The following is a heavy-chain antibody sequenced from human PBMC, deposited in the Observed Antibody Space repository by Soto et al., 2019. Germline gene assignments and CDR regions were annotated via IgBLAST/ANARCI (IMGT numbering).Heavy chain of an antibody. CDR2: IFRSGST. CDR1: GDSISSGSNS. CDR3: ARHYSSGSRNWFDP. V-gene: IGHV4-30-2*03. D-gene: IGHD6-19*01. Sequence: PSATLSLTCAVSGDSISSGSNSWSWVRQSPGKGLEWIGYIFRSGSTYYNPSLRSRVTISVDTSKNQFSLKLSSVTAADTAVFYCARHYSSGSRNWFDPWGQGTLVTVSS. J-gene: IGHJ5*02.